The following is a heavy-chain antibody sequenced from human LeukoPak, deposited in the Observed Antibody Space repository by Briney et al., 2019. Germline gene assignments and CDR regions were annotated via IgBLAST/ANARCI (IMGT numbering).Heavy chain of an antibody. V-gene: IGHV3-48*01. CDR3: ARATTYNFFNY. CDR2: ISSVDSAV. Sequence: GGSLRLSCAASGFTVSSNYMTWVRQAPGKGLEWISHISSVDSAVYYADSVKGRFTISRDSAKNSLFLQMSSLRAEDTAMYYCARATTYNFFNYWGQGTLVTVSS. D-gene: IGHD1-7*01. J-gene: IGHJ4*02. CDR1: GFTVSSNY.